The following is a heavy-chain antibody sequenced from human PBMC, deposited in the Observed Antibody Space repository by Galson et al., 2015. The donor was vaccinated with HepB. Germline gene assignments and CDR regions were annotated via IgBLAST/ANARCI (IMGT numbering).Heavy chain of an antibody. Sequence: SETLSLTCTVSGGYITTNTWWTWVRQPPGKGLEWIGEVDHTGGTNYNTSLKSRVTILVDESKQQFSLRLNFVTAADTAVYYCAKLSRDSDSSYFWVDPWGQGTLVTVSS. D-gene: IGHD6-6*01. CDR1: GGYITTNTW. CDR3: AKLSRDSDSSYFWVDP. CDR2: VDHTGGT. V-gene: IGHV4-4*02. J-gene: IGHJ5*02.